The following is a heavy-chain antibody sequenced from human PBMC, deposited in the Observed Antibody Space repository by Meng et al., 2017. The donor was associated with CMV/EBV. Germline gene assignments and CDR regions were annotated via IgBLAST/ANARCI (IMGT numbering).Heavy chain of an antibody. D-gene: IGHD5-12*01. V-gene: IGHV1-69*05. CDR3: ARGGSIVATILVVQNWFDP. CDR1: GGTFSSYA. CDR2: IIPIFGTA. Sequence: SVKVSCKASGGTFSSYAISWVRQAPGQGLEWMGGIIPIFGTANYAQKFQGRVTITTDESTSTAYMELSSLRSEDTAVYYCARGGSIVATILVVQNWFDPWGQGTLVTVSS. J-gene: IGHJ5*02.